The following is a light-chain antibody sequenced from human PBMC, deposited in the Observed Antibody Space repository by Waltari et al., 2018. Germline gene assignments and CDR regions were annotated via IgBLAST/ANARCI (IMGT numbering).Light chain of an antibody. V-gene: IGKV3-20*01. J-gene: IGKJ1*01. CDR3: QHNVSLPAT. CDR1: QSVSRS. Sequence: IVLTPSPGSLSRSPGERVTISCRASQSVSRSLAWYQQNPGQAPRLLIFGASNRATGIPDRFSGSGSGTDFSLTISSLEPEDCAVYYCQHNVSLPATFGQGTKVEIK. CDR2: GAS.